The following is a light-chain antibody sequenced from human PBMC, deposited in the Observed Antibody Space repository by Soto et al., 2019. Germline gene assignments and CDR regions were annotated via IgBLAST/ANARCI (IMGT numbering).Light chain of an antibody. CDR3: QQDNNWPRYT. Sequence: EIVMTQSPATLSVSPGERATLSCRASQSVRSNLAWYQQKPGQAPRLLIYGASTRAPGIPARFIGSGSGKEFTPTISSLQSEDFAVYYCQQDNNWPRYTFGQGTKVDIK. J-gene: IGKJ2*01. CDR2: GAS. CDR1: QSVRSN. V-gene: IGKV3-15*01.